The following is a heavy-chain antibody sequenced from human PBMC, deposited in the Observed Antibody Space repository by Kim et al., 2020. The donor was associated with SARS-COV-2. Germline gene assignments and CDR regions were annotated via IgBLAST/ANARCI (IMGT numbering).Heavy chain of an antibody. CDR3: ASGRGLEWLTPWFDP. Sequence: SETLSLTCTVSGGSVSSGSYYWSWIRQPPGKGLEWIGYIYYSGSTNYNPSLKSRVTISVDTSKNQFSLKLSSVTAADTAVYYCASGRGLEWLTPWFDPWGQGTLVTVSS. J-gene: IGHJ5*02. CDR2: IYYSGST. CDR1: GGSVSSGSYY. D-gene: IGHD3-3*01. V-gene: IGHV4-61*01.